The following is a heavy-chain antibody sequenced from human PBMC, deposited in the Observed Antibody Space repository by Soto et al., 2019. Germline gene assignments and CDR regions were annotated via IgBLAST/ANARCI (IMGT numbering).Heavy chain of an antibody. CDR2: IYYSGST. V-gene: IGHV4-39*01. D-gene: IGHD4-17*01. CDR1: GGSFSSYY. Sequence: PSETLSLTCAVYGGSFSSYYWGWIRQPPGKGLEWIGSIYYSGSTYYNPSLKSRVTISVDTSKNQFSLKLSSVTAADTAVYYCARHAVTTIANSFDYWGQGTLVTVSS. J-gene: IGHJ4*02. CDR3: ARHAVTTIANSFDY.